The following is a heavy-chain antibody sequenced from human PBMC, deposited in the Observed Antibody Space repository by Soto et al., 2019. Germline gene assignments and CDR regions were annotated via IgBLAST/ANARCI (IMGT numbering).Heavy chain of an antibody. CDR3: AKDPRPDIVVVVAATGFDY. D-gene: IGHD2-15*01. Sequence: GGSLRLSCAASGFTFSSYGMHWVRQAPGKGLEWVAVISYDGSNKYYADSVKGRFTISRDNSKNTLYLQMNSLRAEDTAVYYCAKDPRPDIVVVVAATGFDYWGQGTLVTVSS. CDR1: GFTFSSYG. J-gene: IGHJ4*02. V-gene: IGHV3-30*18. CDR2: ISYDGSNK.